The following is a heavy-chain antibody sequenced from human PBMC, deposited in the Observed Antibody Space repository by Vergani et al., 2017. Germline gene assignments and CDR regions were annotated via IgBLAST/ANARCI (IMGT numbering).Heavy chain of an antibody. V-gene: IGHV3-30*07. CDR1: GFTFSSYA. CDR3: AKDRGGGSYLDY. Sequence: QVQLVESGGGVVQPGRSLRLSCAASGFTFSSYAMHWVRQAPGKGLEWVAVISYDGSNKYYADSVKGRFTISRDNSKNTLYLQMNSLRAEDTAVYYCAKDRGGGSYLDYWGQGTLVTVSS. D-gene: IGHD1-26*01. CDR2: ISYDGSNK. J-gene: IGHJ4*02.